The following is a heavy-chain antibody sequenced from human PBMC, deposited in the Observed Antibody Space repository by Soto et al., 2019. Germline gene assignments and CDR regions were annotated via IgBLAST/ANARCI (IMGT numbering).Heavy chain of an antibody. Sequence: QVHLVQPGAEVKRPGDSVKVSCKASGYTFTDYHIHWVRQATGQGLEWMGRMTPASGVVYYSSMFRGRVDLTRDTSINTDYMELTALRFDDTAVYYCARAPICGPTGDLDYWGQGSLAIVST. CDR3: ARAPICGPTGDLDY. CDR1: GYTFTDYH. V-gene: IGHV1-2*02. CDR2: MTPASGVV. J-gene: IGHJ4*02. D-gene: IGHD3-3*01.